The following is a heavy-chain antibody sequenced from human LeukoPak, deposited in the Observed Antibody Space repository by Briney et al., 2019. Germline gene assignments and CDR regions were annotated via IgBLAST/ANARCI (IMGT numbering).Heavy chain of an antibody. Sequence: GGSLRLSCAASGFTFSSHAMHWVRQAPGKGLEWVAVISYDGSNKNYADSVKGRFTISRDNSKNTLYLQMNSLRAEDTAVYYCARDRYDILTGYPKVYGMDVWGQGTTVTASS. CDR3: ARDRYDILTGYPKVYGMDV. V-gene: IGHV3-30-3*01. D-gene: IGHD3-9*01. J-gene: IGHJ6*02. CDR1: GFTFSSHA. CDR2: ISYDGSNK.